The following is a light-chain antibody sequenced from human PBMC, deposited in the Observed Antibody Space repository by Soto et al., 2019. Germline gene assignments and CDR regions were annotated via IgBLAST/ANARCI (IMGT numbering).Light chain of an antibody. CDR1: SSDVGGYKY. CDR2: EVN. Sequence: QSAVTQPASVSGSPGQSITISCTGTSSDVGGYKYVSWYQQYPGKAPKLLIYEVNNRPSGVSNRFSGSKSGNTASLTISGLHAEDEADYYCGSFTSTSTLEIFGGGTKVTVL. J-gene: IGLJ2*01. CDR3: GSFTSTSTLEI. V-gene: IGLV2-14*01.